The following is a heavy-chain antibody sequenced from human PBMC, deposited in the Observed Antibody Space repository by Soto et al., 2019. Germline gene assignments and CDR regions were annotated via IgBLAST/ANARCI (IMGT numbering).Heavy chain of an antibody. J-gene: IGHJ6*02. CDR2: IYYSGST. CDR3: ARDGGGDGSTYLTGGGMDV. CDR1: GGSISSYY. Sequence: SETLSLTCTVSGGSISSYYWSWIRQPPGKGLEWIGYIYYSGSTNYNPSLKSRVTISVDTSKNQFSLKLSSVTAADTAVYYCARDGGGDGSTYLTGGGMDVWGQGTTVTVSS. D-gene: IGHD1-26*01. V-gene: IGHV4-59*01.